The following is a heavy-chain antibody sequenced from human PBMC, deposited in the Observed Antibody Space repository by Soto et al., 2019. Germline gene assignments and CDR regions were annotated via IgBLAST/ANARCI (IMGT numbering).Heavy chain of an antibody. J-gene: IGHJ5*02. CDR1: GGSFSGYY. Sequence: QVQLQQWGAGLLKPSETLSLTCTVYGGSFSGYYWSWIRQPPGKGLEWMGETNPSGSPSYNPSLKSRVTISEDTSKNQLFLRLSSVTAADTAEDYCARGEIDARLSSWGQGTLVTVSS. CDR2: TNPSGSP. D-gene: IGHD2-8*01. V-gene: IGHV4-34*01. CDR3: ARGEIDARLSS.